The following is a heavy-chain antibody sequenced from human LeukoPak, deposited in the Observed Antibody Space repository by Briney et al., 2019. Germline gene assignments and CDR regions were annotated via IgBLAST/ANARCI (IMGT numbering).Heavy chain of an antibody. D-gene: IGHD2-15*01. Sequence: SETLSLTCTVSGGFINNYYWSWIRQPAGKGLEWIGRIYTRGSTNYNPSLKSRVTMSVDTSKNQFSLKLSSVTAADTAVYYCARGRYCSADICSGGDAFDIWGQGRMVSVSS. V-gene: IGHV4-4*07. CDR3: ARGRYCSADICSGGDAFDI. CDR1: GGFINNYY. J-gene: IGHJ3*02. CDR2: IYTRGST.